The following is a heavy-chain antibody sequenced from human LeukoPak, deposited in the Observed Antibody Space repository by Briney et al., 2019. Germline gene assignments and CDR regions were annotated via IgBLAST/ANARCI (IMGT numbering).Heavy chain of an antibody. J-gene: IGHJ4*02. D-gene: IGHD6-19*01. V-gene: IGHV3-21*01. Sequence: PGGSLRLSCAASGFTFSSYSMNWVRQSPGKGLEWVSSISSSSSYIYYADSVKGRFTISRDNAKNSLYLQMNSLRAEDMAVYYCASGEDSSGWYYFDYWGQGTLVTVSS. CDR3: ASGEDSSGWYYFDY. CDR1: GFTFSSYS. CDR2: ISSSSSYI.